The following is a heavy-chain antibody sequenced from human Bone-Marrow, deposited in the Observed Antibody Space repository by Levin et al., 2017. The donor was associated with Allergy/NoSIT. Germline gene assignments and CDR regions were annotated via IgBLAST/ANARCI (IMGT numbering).Heavy chain of an antibody. D-gene: IGHD3-9*01. CDR1: GYSFTNYW. V-gene: IGHV5-51*01. J-gene: IGHJ4*02. Sequence: GGSLRLSCKGFGYSFTNYWIGWVRQMPGKGLEWMGIIYPADSDTRYSPSFEGQVTISVDKSINTAYLQWGSLTASDTGIYFCARQTFDFLFDFDSWGQGTMVTVSS. CDR3: ARQTFDFLFDFDS. CDR2: IYPADSDT.